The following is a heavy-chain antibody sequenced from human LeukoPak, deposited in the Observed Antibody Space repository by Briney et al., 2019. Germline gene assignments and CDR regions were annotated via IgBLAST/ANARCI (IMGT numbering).Heavy chain of an antibody. Sequence: GGSLRLSCAASGFTFSSYEMNWVRQAPGKGLEWVSYISSSGSTIYYADSVKGRFTISRDNAKNSLYLQMNSLRAEDTAVYYCAGVVEAAATPINYMDVWGKGTTVTVSS. CDR1: GFTFSSYE. D-gene: IGHD6-13*01. CDR3: AGVVEAAATPINYMDV. CDR2: ISSSGSTI. J-gene: IGHJ6*03. V-gene: IGHV3-48*03.